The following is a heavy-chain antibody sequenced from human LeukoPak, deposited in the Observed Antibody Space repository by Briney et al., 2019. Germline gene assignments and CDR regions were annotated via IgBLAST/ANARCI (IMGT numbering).Heavy chain of an antibody. CDR2: IIPIFGTA. J-gene: IGHJ2*01. Sequence: GASVKVSCKTSGYIFTAYYMHWVRQAPGQGLEWMGGIIPIFGTANYAQKFQGRVTITADESTSTAYMELSSLRSEDTAVYYCARDYYYDSSRRYFDLWGRGTLVTVSS. CDR1: GYIFTAYY. CDR3: ARDYYYDSSRRYFDL. D-gene: IGHD3-22*01. V-gene: IGHV1-69*13.